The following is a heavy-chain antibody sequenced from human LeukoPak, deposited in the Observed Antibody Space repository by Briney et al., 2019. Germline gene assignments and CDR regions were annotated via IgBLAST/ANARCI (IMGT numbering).Heavy chain of an antibody. V-gene: IGHV4-59*08. Sequence: SETLSLTCTVSGGSISSYYWSWIRQPPGKGLEWIGYIYYSGSTNYNPSLKSRVTISVDTSKNQFSLKLSSVTAADTAVYYCASHYDSSGYYYLFWYFDLWGRGTLVTVSS. CDR2: IYYSGST. J-gene: IGHJ2*01. CDR1: GGSISSYY. CDR3: ASHYDSSGYYYLFWYFDL. D-gene: IGHD3-22*01.